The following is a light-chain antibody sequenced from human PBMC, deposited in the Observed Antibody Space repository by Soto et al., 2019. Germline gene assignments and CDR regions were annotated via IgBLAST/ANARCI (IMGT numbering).Light chain of an antibody. V-gene: IGKV1-5*03. Sequence: DMQMTQSPSTLSGSVGDRVTITCRASQTISSWLAWYQQKPGKAPKLLIYKASTLKSGVPSRFSGSGPGTEFTLTISSLQPDDFATYYCQHYNSYSEAFGQGTRWIS. J-gene: IGKJ1*01. CDR2: KAS. CDR1: QTISSW. CDR3: QHYNSYSEA.